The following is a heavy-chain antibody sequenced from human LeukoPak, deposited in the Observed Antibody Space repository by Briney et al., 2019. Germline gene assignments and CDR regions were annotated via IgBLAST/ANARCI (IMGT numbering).Heavy chain of an antibody. CDR1: GYTFTSYG. J-gene: IGHJ5*02. CDR2: ISAYNGNT. V-gene: IGHV1-18*01. CDR3: ARDQGSGNWNPYNWFDP. Sequence: ASVKVSCKASGYTFTSYGISWVRQAPGQGLEWMGWISAYNGNTNYAQKLQGRVTMTTDTSTSTAYMELSSLRSEDTAVYYCARDQGSGNWNPYNWFDPWGQGTLVTVSS. D-gene: IGHD1-20*01.